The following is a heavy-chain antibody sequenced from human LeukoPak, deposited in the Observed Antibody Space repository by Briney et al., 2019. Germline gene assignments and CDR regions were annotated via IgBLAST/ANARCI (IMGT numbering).Heavy chain of an antibody. V-gene: IGHV3-21*04. CDR2: ISSSSSYI. CDR1: GFTFSSYS. J-gene: IGHJ4*02. Sequence: GGSLRLSCAASGFTFSSYSMNWVRQAPGKGLEWVSSISSSSSYIYYADSVKGRFTISRDNAKNSLYLQMNSLRAEDTAVYYCAKGRNSIFGVVISSHWGQGTLVTVSS. CDR3: AKGRNSIFGVVISSH. D-gene: IGHD3-3*01.